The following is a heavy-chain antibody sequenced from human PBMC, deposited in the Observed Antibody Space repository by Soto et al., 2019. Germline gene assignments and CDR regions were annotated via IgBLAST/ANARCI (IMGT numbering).Heavy chain of an antibody. CDR1: GFTFSSYS. V-gene: IGHV3-48*02. D-gene: IGHD2-15*01. Sequence: EVQLVESGGGLVQPGGSLRLSCAASGFTFSSYSMNWVRQAPGKGLEWVSYISSSSSTIYYADSVKGRFTISRDNAKNSLYLQMSSLRDEDTAVYYCARDRCSGGSCYLRYWGQGTLVTVSS. CDR2: ISSSSSTI. J-gene: IGHJ4*02. CDR3: ARDRCSGGSCYLRY.